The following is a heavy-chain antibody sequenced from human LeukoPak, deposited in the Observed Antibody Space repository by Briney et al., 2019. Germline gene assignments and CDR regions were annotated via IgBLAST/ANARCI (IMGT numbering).Heavy chain of an antibody. CDR3: ARLCYYDSSGYSALDY. CDR2: IYPGDSDT. D-gene: IGHD3-22*01. J-gene: IGHJ4*02. CDR1: GYSFTSYW. Sequence: GESLKISCKGSGYSFTSYWIGWVRRMPGKGLEWMGIIYPGDSDTRYSPSFQGQVTISADKSISTAYLQWSSLKASDTAMYYCARLCYYDSSGYSALDYWGQGTLVTVSS. V-gene: IGHV5-51*01.